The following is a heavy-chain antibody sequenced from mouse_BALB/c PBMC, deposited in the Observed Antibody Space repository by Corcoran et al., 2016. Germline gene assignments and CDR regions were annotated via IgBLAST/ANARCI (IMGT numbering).Heavy chain of an antibody. CDR2: IDPANGNT. Sequence: EVQLQQSGAELVKPGASVKLSCTASGFNIKDTYMHWVKQRPEQGLEWIGRIDPANGNTKYDPKFQGKSTITADTASNTAYLQLSSLTSEDTAVYYCANCDWYFDVWGAGTPDTVPS. CDR3: ANCDWYFDV. CDR1: GFNIKDTY. J-gene: IGHJ1*01. V-gene: IGHV14-3*02.